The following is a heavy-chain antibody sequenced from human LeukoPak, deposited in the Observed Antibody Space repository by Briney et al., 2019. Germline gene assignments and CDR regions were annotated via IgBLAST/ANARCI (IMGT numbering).Heavy chain of an antibody. V-gene: IGHV3-20*04. J-gene: IGHJ4*02. D-gene: IGHD3-22*01. CDR3: ARDLTYYYDSSGDD. Sequence: GGSLRLSCAASGFTFDDYGMSWVRQAPGKGLEWVSGINWNGGSTGYADSVKGRFTISRDNAKNSLYLQMNSLRAEDTALYYCARDLTYYYDSSGDDWGQGTLVTVSS. CDR1: GFTFDDYG. CDR2: INWNGGST.